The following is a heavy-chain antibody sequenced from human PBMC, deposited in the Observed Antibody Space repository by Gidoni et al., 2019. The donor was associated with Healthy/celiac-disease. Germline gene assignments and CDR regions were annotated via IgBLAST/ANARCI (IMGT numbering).Heavy chain of an antibody. CDR2: IYYSGST. V-gene: IGHV4-39*06. J-gene: IGHJ5*02. Sequence: TVSGGSISSSSYYWGWLRQPPAKGLGWIGSIYYSGSTYYNPSLKSRVTISVDTSKNQFPLKLSSVTAADTAVYYCATHIVVVPAAENWFDPWGQGTLVTVSS. CDR3: ATHIVVVPAAENWFDP. CDR1: GGSISSSSYY. D-gene: IGHD2-2*01.